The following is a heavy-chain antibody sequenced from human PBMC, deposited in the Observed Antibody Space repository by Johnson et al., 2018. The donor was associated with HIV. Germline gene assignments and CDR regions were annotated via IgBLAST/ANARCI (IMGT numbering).Heavy chain of an antibody. CDR3: ARDARDSRSLPDAFDI. Sequence: VQLVESGGGLIQPGGSLRLACAASGFSVSSNYMSWVRQAPGKGLEWVSVIYSGGSTYYADSVKGRFTISRDNSKNTLYLQMNSLRPEDTAVYYCARDARDSRSLPDAFDIWGQGTMVTVSS. CDR2: IYSGGST. V-gene: IGHV3-66*03. D-gene: IGHD6-13*01. CDR1: GFSVSSNY. J-gene: IGHJ3*02.